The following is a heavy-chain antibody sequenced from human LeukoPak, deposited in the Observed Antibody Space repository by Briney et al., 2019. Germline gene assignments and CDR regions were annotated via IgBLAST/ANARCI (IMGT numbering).Heavy chain of an antibody. J-gene: IGHJ3*02. V-gene: IGHV1-24*01. CDR1: GYTLTELS. D-gene: IGHD3-22*01. Sequence: ASVKVSCKVSGYTLTELSMHWVRQAPGKGREWMGGFDPEDGETIYAQKFQGRVTMTEDTSTDTAYMELSTLRSEDTAVYYCAATYFYASPLAFDIWGQGTMVTVSS. CDR3: AATYFYASPLAFDI. CDR2: FDPEDGET.